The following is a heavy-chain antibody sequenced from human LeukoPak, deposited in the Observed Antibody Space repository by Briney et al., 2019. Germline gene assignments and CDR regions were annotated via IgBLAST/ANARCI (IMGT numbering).Heavy chain of an antibody. CDR1: GYTFTGYY. V-gene: IGHV1-2*02. Sequence: ASVKVSCKASGYTFTGYYMHWVRQAPGQGLEWMGWINPNSGGTNYAQKFQGRVTMTRDTSISTAYMELSRLRSDDTAVYYCARPRMGSSLNQAFDIWGQGTMVTVSS. CDR2: INPNSGGT. D-gene: IGHD6-13*01. CDR3: ARPRMGSSLNQAFDI. J-gene: IGHJ3*02.